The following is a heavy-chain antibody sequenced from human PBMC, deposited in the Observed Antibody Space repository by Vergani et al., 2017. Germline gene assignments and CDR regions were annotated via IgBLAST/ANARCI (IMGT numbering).Heavy chain of an antibody. Sequence: QVQLQESGPGLVKSSQTLSLTCRVSGVSINSRYYWTWVRQPAGKGLQWLGRVYFTGSTNYNPSLRIRLSLSIDTSLNEFSLKLHSVSADDTAMYFCARAEFSTNYYGQSYYLDYWGQGIPVTVSS. CDR2: VYFTGST. V-gene: IGHV4-4*07. CDR1: GVSINSRYY. D-gene: IGHD3-22*01. J-gene: IGHJ4*02. CDR3: ARAEFSTNYYGQSYYLDY.